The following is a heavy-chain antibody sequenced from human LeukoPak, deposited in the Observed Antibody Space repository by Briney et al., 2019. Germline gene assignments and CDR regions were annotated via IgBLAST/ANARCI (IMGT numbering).Heavy chain of an antibody. CDR3: ARDVSREAFDY. Sequence: WVRQPPGKGLEWIGSIYYSGSTYYNPSLKSRVTISVDTSKNQFSLKLSSVTAADTAVYYCARDVSREAFDYWGQGTLVTVSS. V-gene: IGHV4-39*07. CDR2: IYYSGST. J-gene: IGHJ4*02. D-gene: IGHD2-2*01.